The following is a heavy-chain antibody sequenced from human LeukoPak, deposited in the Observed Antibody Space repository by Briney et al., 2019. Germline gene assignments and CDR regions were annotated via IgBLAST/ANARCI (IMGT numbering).Heavy chain of an antibody. J-gene: IGHJ4*02. Sequence: GGSLRLSCAASGFTFSSYGMHWVRQAPGKGLEWVAVIWYDGSNKYYADSVKGRFTISRDNSKNTLYLQMNSLRAEDTAVYYCAKVVGGWPFDYWGQGTLVTVSS. D-gene: IGHD6-19*01. V-gene: IGHV3-33*06. CDR2: IWYDGSNK. CDR3: AKVVGGWPFDY. CDR1: GFTFSSYG.